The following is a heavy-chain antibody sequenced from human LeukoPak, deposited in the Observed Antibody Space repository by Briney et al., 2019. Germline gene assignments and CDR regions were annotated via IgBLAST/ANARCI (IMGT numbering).Heavy chain of an antibody. CDR1: GFTFSNYW. J-gene: IGHJ4*02. CDR2: ISSSGGNI. V-gene: IGHV3-11*01. CDR3: ARGTTGTTVAYGYSLDS. D-gene: IGHD1-7*01. Sequence: GGSLRLSCAASGFTFSNYWMSWVRQAPGKGLEWVLYISSSGGNIYYADSVKGRFTISRDNAKNSLSLEMNSLRVEDTGVYYCARGTTGTTVAYGYSLDSWGQGTLVTVSS.